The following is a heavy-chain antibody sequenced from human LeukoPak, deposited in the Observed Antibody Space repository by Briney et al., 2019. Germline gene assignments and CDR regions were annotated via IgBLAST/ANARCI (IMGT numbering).Heavy chain of an antibody. V-gene: IGHV4-34*01. CDR2: ITHSGST. D-gene: IGHD3-22*01. CDR3: ARGPPQTYFHGNGYYYFDY. J-gene: IGHJ4*02. CDR1: GGSFSGYF. Sequence: SETLSLTCAVYGGSFSGYFWTWIRQPPGKGLEWIGEITHSGSTNYNPSLKSRVIISTDTSNSQFSLTLSSVTTADTAVYYCARGPPQTYFHGNGYYYFDYWGQGTLVTVSS.